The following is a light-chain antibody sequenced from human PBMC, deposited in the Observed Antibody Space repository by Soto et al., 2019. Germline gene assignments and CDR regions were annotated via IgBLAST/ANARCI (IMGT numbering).Light chain of an antibody. CDR1: QSIRSY. Sequence: DIQMTQSPSSLSASVGDRVSITCRASQSIRSYLNWYQQKPGEAPNLLIYTASNLQTAVPSRFSGSGSGTDFTLTISSLQPEDIATYYCQQGFATPFTFGQGTRPEIK. CDR3: QQGFATPFT. J-gene: IGKJ5*01. CDR2: TAS. V-gene: IGKV1-39*01.